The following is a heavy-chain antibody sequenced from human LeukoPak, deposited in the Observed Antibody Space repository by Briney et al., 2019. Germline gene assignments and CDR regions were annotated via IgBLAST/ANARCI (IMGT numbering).Heavy chain of an antibody. V-gene: IGHV4-59*08. CDR3: ARVGSGYDYGNWFDP. Sequence: SETLSLTCTVSGGSISSYYWSWIRQPPGKGLEWIGYIHYSGSTNYNPSLKSRVTISVDTSKNQFSLKLSSVTAADTAVYYCARVGSGYDYGNWFDPWGQGTLVTVSS. D-gene: IGHD5-12*01. CDR1: GGSISSYY. CDR2: IHYSGST. J-gene: IGHJ5*02.